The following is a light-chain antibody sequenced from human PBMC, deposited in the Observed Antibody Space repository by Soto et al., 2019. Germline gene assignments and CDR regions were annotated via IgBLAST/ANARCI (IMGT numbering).Light chain of an antibody. CDR3: QQYNNWWT. CDR1: QSVSNN. CDR2: GAS. J-gene: IGKJ1*01. V-gene: IGKV3-15*01. Sequence: EIVMTQSPATLSVSPGERATLSCRASQSVSNNLAWYQKKPGQAPMLLIYGASTKATGIPARFSGSGSGTAITLTIGSLQSEDFAVYYCQQYNNWWTFGQGTRVEIK.